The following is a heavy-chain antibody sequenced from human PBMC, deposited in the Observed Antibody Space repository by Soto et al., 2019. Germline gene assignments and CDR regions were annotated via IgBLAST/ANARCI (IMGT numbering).Heavy chain of an antibody. V-gene: IGHV1-8*01. J-gene: IGHJ6*02. CDR2: MNPNSGNT. CDR3: AWGGGRTQYYYGMDV. CDR1: GYTFTSYD. Sequence: QVQLVQSGAEVKKPGASVKVSCKASGYTFTSYDINWVRQATGQGLEWMGWMNPNSGNTGYAQKFQGRVTMPRNQSISTAYMELSRLRYEDTAVYYCAWGGGRTQYYYGMDVWGQGTTVTVSS. D-gene: IGHD2-15*01.